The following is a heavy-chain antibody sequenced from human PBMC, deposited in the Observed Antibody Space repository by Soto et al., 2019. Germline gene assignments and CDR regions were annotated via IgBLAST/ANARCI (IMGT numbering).Heavy chain of an antibody. J-gene: IGHJ4*02. CDR3: VGPYRVRGDY. CDR2: IYSSGST. V-gene: IGHV4-39*02. D-gene: IGHD4-4*01. Sequence: QLQLQESGPGLVKPSETLSLTCTVSGGSISSYNYYWGWIRQPPGKGLEWIGCIYSSGSTYFNPSLKSRVTISVDTSKNHFALRLCSVTAADAAVYYCVGPYRVRGDYWGQGTLVTVSS. CDR1: GGSISSYNYY.